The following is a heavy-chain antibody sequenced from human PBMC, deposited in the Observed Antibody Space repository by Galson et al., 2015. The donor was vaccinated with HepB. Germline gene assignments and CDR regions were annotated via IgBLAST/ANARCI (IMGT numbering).Heavy chain of an antibody. CDR3: ARVPYGGNPPYFFDS. Sequence: SLRLSCAASGFTFDDHAMSWVRQAPGKGLEWVSGLNWNGGTMAYADSVKGRFTISRDNAKNSLYLQMNSLGAEDTALYYCARVPYGGNPPYFFDSWGQGTLVTVSS. D-gene: IGHD4-23*01. J-gene: IGHJ4*02. CDR1: GFTFDDHA. CDR2: LNWNGGTM. V-gene: IGHV3-20*04.